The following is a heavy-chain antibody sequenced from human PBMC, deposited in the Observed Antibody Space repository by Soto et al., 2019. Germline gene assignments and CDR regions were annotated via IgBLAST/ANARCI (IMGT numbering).Heavy chain of an antibody. CDR1: GFNFSSYG. CDR2: IWYDGSNK. D-gene: IGHD4-4*01. CDR3: AREDHDYSIPLVIDY. Sequence: GGSLRLSCAASGFNFSSYGMHWVRQAPGKGLEWVAVIWYDGSNKYYADSVKGRFTISRDNSKNTLYLQMNSLRAEDTAVYYCAREDHDYSIPLVIDYWGQGTLVTVSS. J-gene: IGHJ4*02. V-gene: IGHV3-33*08.